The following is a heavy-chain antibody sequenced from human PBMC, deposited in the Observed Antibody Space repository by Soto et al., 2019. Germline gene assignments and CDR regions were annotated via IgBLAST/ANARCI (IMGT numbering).Heavy chain of an antibody. CDR3: ARNQAVPGIHFYY. CDR2: LSFSSSTI. J-gene: IGHJ4*02. D-gene: IGHD6-19*01. V-gene: IGHV3-48*01. CDR1: GFTFGSYS. Sequence: GGSLRLSCAASGFTFGSYSMNWVRQAPGKGLEWVSYLSFSSSTIYYADSVKGRFTISRDNAKDSLYLQMNSLRAEDTAVYYCARNQAVPGIHFYYWGQGTLVTVSS.